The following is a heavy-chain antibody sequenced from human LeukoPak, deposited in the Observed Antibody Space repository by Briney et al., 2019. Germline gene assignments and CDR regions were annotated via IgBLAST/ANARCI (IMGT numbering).Heavy chain of an antibody. D-gene: IGHD2-15*01. CDR3: ARGRYCSGHNCYFDY. V-gene: IGHV3-30*03. CDR2: VSYDGSNK. J-gene: IGHJ4*02. Sequence: GGSLRLSCAASGFTFSSYGMHWVRQAPGKGLEWVAVVSYDGSNKYYADSVKGRFTISRDNSKNTLYLQMNSLRPEDTAVYYCARGRYCSGHNCYFDYWGQGTLVTVSS. CDR1: GFTFSSYG.